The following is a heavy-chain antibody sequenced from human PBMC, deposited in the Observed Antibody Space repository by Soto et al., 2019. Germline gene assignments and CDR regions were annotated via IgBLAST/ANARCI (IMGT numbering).Heavy chain of an antibody. V-gene: IGHV3-7*04. D-gene: IGHD3-16*01. CDR1: GFTFSSYW. J-gene: IGHJ4*02. Sequence: GGSLRLSCAASGFTFSSYWMSWVRQAPGKGLEWVANIKQDGSEKYYVDSVKGRFTISRDNAKNSLYLQMDSLRADDTAVYYCVTDYDAKGWGAYWGQGALVTVSS. CDR2: IKQDGSEK. CDR3: VTDYDAKGWGAY.